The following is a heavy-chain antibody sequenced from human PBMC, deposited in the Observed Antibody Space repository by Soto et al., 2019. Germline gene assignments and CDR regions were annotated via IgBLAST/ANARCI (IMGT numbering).Heavy chain of an antibody. CDR1: GYTFTSYY. CDR2: INPSGGST. J-gene: IGHJ2*01. D-gene: IGHD6-13*01. CDR3: ARDGQRRYSSSWYRGWPYFDL. Sequence: VASVKVSCKASGYTFTSYYMHWVRQAPGQGLEWMGIINPSGGSTSYAQKFQGRVTMTRDTSTSTVYMELSSLRSEDTAVYYCARDGQRRYSSSWYRGWPYFDLWGRGTLVTVSS. V-gene: IGHV1-46*01.